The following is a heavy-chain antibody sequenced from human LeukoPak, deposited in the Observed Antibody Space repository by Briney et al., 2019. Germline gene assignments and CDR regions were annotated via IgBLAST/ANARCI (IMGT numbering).Heavy chain of an antibody. CDR1: GFTFSSYW. J-gene: IGHJ4*02. CDR3: ARARKIFGVVIPPDY. Sequence: GGSLRLSCAASGFTFSSYWMSWVRQAPGKGLEWVAVISYDGINKYHADSVKGRFTISRDNSKNTLYLQMNSLRIEDTAVYYCARARKIFGVVIPPDYWGQGTLVTVSS. V-gene: IGHV3-30-3*01. CDR2: ISYDGINK. D-gene: IGHD3-3*01.